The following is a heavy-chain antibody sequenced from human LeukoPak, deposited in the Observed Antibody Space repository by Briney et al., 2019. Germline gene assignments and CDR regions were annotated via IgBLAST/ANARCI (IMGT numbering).Heavy chain of an antibody. CDR1: GGTFISYA. CDR3: AGGYGDYEVYFDY. D-gene: IGHD4-17*01. V-gene: IGHV1-69*13. J-gene: IGHJ4*02. Sequence: ASVKVSCKASGGTFISYAISWVRQAPGQGLEWMGGIIPIFGTANYAQKFQGRVTITADESTSTAYMELSSLRSEDTAVYCCAGGYGDYEVYFDYWGQGTLVTVSS. CDR2: IIPIFGTA.